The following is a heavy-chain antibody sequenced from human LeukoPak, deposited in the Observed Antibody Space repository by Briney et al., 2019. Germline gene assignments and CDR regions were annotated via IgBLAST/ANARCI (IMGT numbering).Heavy chain of an antibody. V-gene: IGHV3-23*01. CDR3: AKETYYCSGCSCYSGYFDY. CDR2: ISGSGVRT. J-gene: IGHJ4*02. Sequence: PGGPLRLFCAPSRFLFSIYDMRWLPQAREEGLVWVLAISGSGVRTYYAVSEKGRFTISRHNTNNTLYLQMNSLRAEDTAVYYCAKETYYCSGCSCYSGYFDYWGQGTMVTVSS. D-gene: IGHD2-15*01. CDR1: RFLFSIYD.